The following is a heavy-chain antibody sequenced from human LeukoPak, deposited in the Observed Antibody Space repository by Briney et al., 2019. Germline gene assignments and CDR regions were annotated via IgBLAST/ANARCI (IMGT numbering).Heavy chain of an antibody. CDR1: GFTVKNNY. J-gene: IGHJ4*02. CDR3: ARVSRRWYDSLDY. Sequence: GGSLRLSCAASGFTVKNNYMNWVRQAPGKGLEWVSVIYSGGSKYYADSVKGRFTISRDNSRNTLYLQMNSLRSDDTAVYYCARVSRRWYDSLDYWGQGTLVTVSS. CDR2: IYSGGSK. V-gene: IGHV3-53*05. D-gene: IGHD4-23*01.